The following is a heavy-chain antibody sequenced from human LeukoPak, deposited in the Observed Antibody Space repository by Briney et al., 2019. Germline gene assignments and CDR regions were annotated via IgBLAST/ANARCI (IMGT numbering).Heavy chain of an antibody. V-gene: IGHV4-59*01. CDR1: GGSINNYY. Sequence: SETLSLTRTVSGGSINNYYWSWIRQPPREELEWIGYIYYRGSTNYNPSLKSRVTFSVDTSKNQFSLKLNSVTAADTAVCYCARGGDYGDLRYFDYWGQGTLVTVSS. J-gene: IGHJ4*02. CDR2: IYYRGST. CDR3: ARGGDYGDLRYFDY. D-gene: IGHD4-17*01.